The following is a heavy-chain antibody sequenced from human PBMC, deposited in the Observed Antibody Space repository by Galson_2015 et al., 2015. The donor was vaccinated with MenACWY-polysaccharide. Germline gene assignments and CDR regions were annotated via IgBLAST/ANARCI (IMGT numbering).Heavy chain of an antibody. CDR1: GFTLSSYG. CDR3: AKEMGRSLEDIVATIGRGLDY. CDR2: ISYDGNNK. D-gene: IGHD5-12*01. J-gene: IGHJ4*02. V-gene: IGHV3-30*18. Sequence: SLRLSCAASGFTLSSYGMHWVRQAPGKGLEWVAVISYDGNNKYYADSVKGRFTISRDNSKNTLYLQINSLRAEDTAVYYCAKEMGRSLEDIVATIGRGLDYWGQGTLVTVSS.